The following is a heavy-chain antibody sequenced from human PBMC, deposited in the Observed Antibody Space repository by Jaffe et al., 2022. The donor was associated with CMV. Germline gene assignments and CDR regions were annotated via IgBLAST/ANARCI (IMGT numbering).Heavy chain of an antibody. CDR3: ARQYCSGGSRPRDFDY. CDR1: GGSISSSSYY. CDR2: IYYSGST. Sequence: QLQLQESGPGLVKPSETLSLTCTVSGGSISSSSYYWGWIRQPPGKGLEWIGSIYYSGSTYYNPSLKSRVTISVDTSKNQFSLKLSSVTAADTAVYYCARQYCSGGSRPRDFDYWGQGTLVTVSS. V-gene: IGHV4-39*01. D-gene: IGHD2-15*01. J-gene: IGHJ4*02.